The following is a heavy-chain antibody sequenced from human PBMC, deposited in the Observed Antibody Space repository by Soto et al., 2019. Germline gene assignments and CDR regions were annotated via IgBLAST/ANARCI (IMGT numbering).Heavy chain of an antibody. Sequence: SETLSLTCTVSGGSFSSGGYYWSWIRQLPGKGLEWIGYIYYSGSTYYNPSLKSRFTISLDTSKNQFSLKLSSVTAADTAVYYCARSYDSSGPFDYWGQGTLVTVSS. V-gene: IGHV4-31*03. J-gene: IGHJ4*02. CDR1: GGSFSSGGYY. CDR3: ARSYDSSGPFDY. CDR2: IYYSGST. D-gene: IGHD3-22*01.